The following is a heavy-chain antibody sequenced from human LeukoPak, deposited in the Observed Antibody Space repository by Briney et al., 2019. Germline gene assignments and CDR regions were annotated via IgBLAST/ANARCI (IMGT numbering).Heavy chain of an antibody. CDR1: GYTFTSYY. Sequence: ASVKVSCKASGYTFTSYYMHWVRQAPGQGLEWMGIINPSGGSTSYAQKFQGRVTMTRDTSTSTVYMELSSLRSEDTAVYYCARDEGYCSGGSCYPVYHWGQGTLVTVSS. CDR2: INPSGGST. J-gene: IGHJ5*02. D-gene: IGHD2-15*01. CDR3: ARDEGYCSGGSCYPVYH. V-gene: IGHV1-46*01.